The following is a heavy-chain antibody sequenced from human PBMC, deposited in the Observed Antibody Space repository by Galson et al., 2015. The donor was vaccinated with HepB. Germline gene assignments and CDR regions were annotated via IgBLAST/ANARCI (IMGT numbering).Heavy chain of an antibody. Sequence: SLRLSCAASGFTFSSYAMSWVRQAPGKGLEWVSAISGSGGRTYYADSVKGRLTISRDHYKSTLYLQMIGLRADDTAIYYCARNEDDYGDPAHLDYWGQGTLVTVSS. CDR2: ISGSGGRT. CDR1: GFTFSSYA. V-gene: IGHV3-23*01. D-gene: IGHD4-17*01. J-gene: IGHJ4*02. CDR3: ARNEDDYGDPAHLDY.